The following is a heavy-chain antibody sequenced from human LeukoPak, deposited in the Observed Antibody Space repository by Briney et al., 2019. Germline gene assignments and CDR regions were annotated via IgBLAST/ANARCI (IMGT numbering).Heavy chain of an antibody. CDR2: INSDGSST. CDR1: GFTFSSYW. V-gene: IGHV3-74*01. J-gene: IGHJ4*02. CDR3: AREGSETLLWFGESGLDY. D-gene: IGHD3-10*01. Sequence: GGSLRLSCAASGFTFSSYWMHWVRHAPGKGLVWVSRINSDGSSTSYADSVKGRFTISRDNAKNTLYLQMNSLRAEDTAVYYCAREGSETLLWFGESGLDYWGQGTLVTVSS.